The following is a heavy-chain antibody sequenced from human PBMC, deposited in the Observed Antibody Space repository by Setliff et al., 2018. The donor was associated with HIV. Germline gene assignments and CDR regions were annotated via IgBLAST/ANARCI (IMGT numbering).Heavy chain of an antibody. CDR3: ARRTAVAGRRYFDL. V-gene: IGHV4-4*08. CDR2: IYTSGST. D-gene: IGHD6-19*01. J-gene: IGHJ2*01. CDR1: GGSISSYY. Sequence: PSETLSLTCTVSGGSISSYYWSWIRQPPGKGLEWIGYIYTSGSTNYNPSLKSRVTISVDTSKNRFSLKLSSVTAADTAVYYCARRTAVAGRRYFDLWGRGTLVTVSS.